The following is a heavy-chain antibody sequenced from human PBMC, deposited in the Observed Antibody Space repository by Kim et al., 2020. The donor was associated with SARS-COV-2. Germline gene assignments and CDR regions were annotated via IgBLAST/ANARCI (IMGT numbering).Heavy chain of an antibody. V-gene: IGHV3-30*04. CDR2: ISYDGSNK. J-gene: IGHJ6*02. CDR3: ARDGGAYYDFWSGYYYYYYYGMDV. Sequence: GGSLRLSCAASGFTFSSYAMHWVRQAPGKGLEWVAVISYDGSNKHYADSVKGRFTISRDNSKNTLYLQMNSLRAEDTAVYYCARDGGAYYDFWSGYYYYYYYGMDVWGQGTTVTVSS. D-gene: IGHD3-3*01. CDR1: GFTFSSYA.